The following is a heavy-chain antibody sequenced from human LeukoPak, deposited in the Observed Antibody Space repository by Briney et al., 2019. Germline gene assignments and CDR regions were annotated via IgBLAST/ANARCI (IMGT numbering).Heavy chain of an antibody. D-gene: IGHD3-10*01. CDR1: GFTFSSYA. CDR2: ISGSGGST. J-gene: IGHJ4*02. V-gene: IGHV3-23*01. CDR3: ARGPTYGSRSDYFDY. Sequence: PGGSLRLSCAASGFTFSSYAMSWVRQAPGKGLEWVSAISGSGGSTYYADSVKGRFTISRVNAKNSLSLHMNSLRVEDTAVYYCARGPTYGSRSDYFDYWGQGTLVTVSS.